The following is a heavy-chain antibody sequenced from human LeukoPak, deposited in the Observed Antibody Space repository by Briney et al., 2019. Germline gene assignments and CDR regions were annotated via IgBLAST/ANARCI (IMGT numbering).Heavy chain of an antibody. CDR3: ASPTLGYCSSTDCYDFDY. J-gene: IGHJ4*02. V-gene: IGHV3-21*01. Sequence: GGSLRLSCAASGFTFSSYTMNWVRQAPGKGLEWVSSISSSSRYIYYADSVKGRFTVSRDNAKNSLYLQMNSLRAEDTAVYYCASPTLGYCSSTDCYDFDYWGQGTLVTVSS. D-gene: IGHD2-2*01. CDR2: ISSSSRYI. CDR1: GFTFSSYT.